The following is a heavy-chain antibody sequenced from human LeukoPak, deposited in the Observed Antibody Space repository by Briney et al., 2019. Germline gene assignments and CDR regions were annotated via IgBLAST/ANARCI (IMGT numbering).Heavy chain of an antibody. CDR3: ARLPGDGYIPIFDY. V-gene: IGHV5-51*01. CDR1: GYNFTTYH. D-gene: IGHD5-24*01. CDR2: IYPDDSDT. J-gene: IGHJ4*02. Sequence: GESLKISCKGSGYNFTTYHIGWVRQMPGKGLEWMGFIYPDDSDTRYSPSFQGQVTISADKSLSTAYLQWGSLTASDTAVYYCARLPGDGYIPIFDYWGQGTLVTVSS.